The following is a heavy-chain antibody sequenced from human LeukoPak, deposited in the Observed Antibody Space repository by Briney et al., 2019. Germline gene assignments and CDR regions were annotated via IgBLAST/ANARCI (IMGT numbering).Heavy chain of an antibody. Sequence: GGSLRLSCAASGFTFSSYAMHWVRQAPGKGLESVSAISSNGGSTYYANSVKGRFTISRDNSKNTLYLQMGSLRAEDMAVYYWARDGDSVWGTIMYYWGQGTLVTVS. CDR3: ARDGDSVWGTIMYY. J-gene: IGHJ4*02. CDR2: ISSNGGST. D-gene: IGHD3-16*01. CDR1: GFTFSSYA. V-gene: IGHV3-64*01.